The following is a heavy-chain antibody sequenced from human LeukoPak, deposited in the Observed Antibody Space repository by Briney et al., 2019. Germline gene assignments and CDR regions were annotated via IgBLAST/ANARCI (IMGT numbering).Heavy chain of an antibody. J-gene: IGHJ5*02. V-gene: IGHV4-30-2*01. CDR1: GGSISSGGYS. CDR3: ARLALRNYWFDP. D-gene: IGHD3-16*01. CDR2: IYHSGST. Sequence: SETLSLTRAVSGGSISSGGYSWSWIRQPPGKGLEWIGYIYHSGSTYYNPSLKSRVTISVDRSKNQFSLKLSSVTAADTAVYYCARLALRNYWFDPWGQGTLVTVSS.